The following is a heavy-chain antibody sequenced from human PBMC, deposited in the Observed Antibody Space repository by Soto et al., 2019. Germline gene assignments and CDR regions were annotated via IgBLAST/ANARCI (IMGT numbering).Heavy chain of an antibody. V-gene: IGHV4-59*08. D-gene: IGHD3-9*01. J-gene: IGHJ1*01. CDR1: GGSISSYY. CDR3: ARRMGTGWGAEFSQH. CDR2: FYYSGSI. Sequence: QVQLQESGPGLVKPSETLSLTCTISGGSISSYYWSWIRQPPGKGLEWLGYFYYSGSINYNPSLKCRVTMSVDTSKTQFSLKLSAVNDADTAVYYCARRMGTGWGAEFSQHWGQGTRVTVSS.